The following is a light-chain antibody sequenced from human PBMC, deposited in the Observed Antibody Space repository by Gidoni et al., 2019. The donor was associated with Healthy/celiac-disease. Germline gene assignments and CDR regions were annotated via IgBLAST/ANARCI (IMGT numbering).Light chain of an antibody. J-gene: IGLJ1*01. V-gene: IGLV2-14*01. CDR3: SSYTSSSTLDSYV. CDR2: DVS. CDR1: SSDIGGYNY. Sequence: QSALTQPASVSGSPGQSITLPCTGTSSDIGGYNYVSWYQQHPGKAPKLMIYDVSNRPSGVSNRFSGSKSGNTASLTISGLQAEDEADYYCSSYTSSSTLDSYVFGTGTKVTVL.